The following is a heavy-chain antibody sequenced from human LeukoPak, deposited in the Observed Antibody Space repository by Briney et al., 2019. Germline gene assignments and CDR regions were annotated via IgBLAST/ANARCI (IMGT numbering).Heavy chain of an antibody. CDR3: ARGPYGDDSNGYYGMDV. Sequence: ASVKVSCKASGYTFTSYGISWVRQAPGQGLEWMGWISAYNGNTNYAQKLQGRVTMTTDTSTSTAYMELRSLRSDDTAVYYCARGPYGDDSNGYYGMDVWGQGTPVTVSS. D-gene: IGHD4-17*01. CDR1: GYTFTSYG. J-gene: IGHJ6*02. CDR2: ISAYNGNT. V-gene: IGHV1-18*04.